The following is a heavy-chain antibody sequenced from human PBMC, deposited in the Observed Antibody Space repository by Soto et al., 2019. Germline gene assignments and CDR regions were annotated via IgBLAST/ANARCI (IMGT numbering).Heavy chain of an antibody. V-gene: IGHV4-31*03. CDR2: IYYSGST. J-gene: IGHJ4*02. CDR1: ACSSSSGGYY. CDR3: AIEAPYYDSSGYLGY. Sequence: SETLSLTCTVSACSSSSGGYYWSWIRQHPGKGLEWIGYIYYSGSTYYNPSLKSRVTISVDTSKNQFSLKLSSVTAADTAVYYCAIEAPYYDSSGYLGYWGQGTLVTVSS. D-gene: IGHD3-22*01.